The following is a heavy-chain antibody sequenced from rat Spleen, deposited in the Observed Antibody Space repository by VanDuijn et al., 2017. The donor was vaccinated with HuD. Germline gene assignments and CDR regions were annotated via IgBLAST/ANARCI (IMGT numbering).Heavy chain of an antibody. CDR3: ARRPYYDGAYYPFAY. CDR2: ITNASGGT. Sequence: EVQLVESGGGLVQPGRSLKLSCITSGFTFNYYWMTWIRQAPGKGLEWVASITNASGGTHYPDSVKGRFTISRDIAKSTLYLQMDSLRSEDTATYFCARRPYYDGAYYPFAYWGQGTLVTVSS. CDR1: GFTFNYYW. J-gene: IGHJ3*01. D-gene: IGHD1-12*02. V-gene: IGHV5-31*01.